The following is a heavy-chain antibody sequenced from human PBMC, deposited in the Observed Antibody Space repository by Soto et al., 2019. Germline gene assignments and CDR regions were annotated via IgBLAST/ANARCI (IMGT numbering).Heavy chain of an antibody. CDR3: ARGDHLGVVPAAPHAGYRGVSNWFDP. J-gene: IGHJ5*02. Sequence: QVQLQQWGAGLLKPSETLSLTCAVYGGSFSGYYWSWIRQPPGKGLEWIGEINHSGSTNYNPSLKSRVTISVDTSKNQFSLKLSSVTAADTAVYYCARGDHLGVVPAAPHAGYRGVSNWFDPWGQGTLVTVSS. CDR2: INHSGST. CDR1: GGSFSGYY. D-gene: IGHD2-2*01. V-gene: IGHV4-34*01.